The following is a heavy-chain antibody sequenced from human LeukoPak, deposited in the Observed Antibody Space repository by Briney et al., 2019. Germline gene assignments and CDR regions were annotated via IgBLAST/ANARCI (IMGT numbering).Heavy chain of an antibody. V-gene: IGHV1-18*01. D-gene: IGHD5-24*01. CDR3: ARGRDGYNYIDY. Sequence: ASVKVPCKASGGTFSSYTISWVRQAPGQGLEWMGWISAYNGNTNYAQKLQGRVTMTTDTSTSTAYMELRSLRSDDTAVYYCARGRDGYNYIDYWGQGTLVTVSS. J-gene: IGHJ4*02. CDR2: ISAYNGNT. CDR1: GGTFSSYT.